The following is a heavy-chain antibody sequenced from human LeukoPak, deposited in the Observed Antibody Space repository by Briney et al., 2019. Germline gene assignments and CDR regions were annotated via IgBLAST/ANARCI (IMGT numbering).Heavy chain of an antibody. J-gene: IGHJ4*02. CDR3: AREIDRDDYNRFFDY. Sequence: GASVKVSCKASGYSFSTYTMHWVRQAPGQRLEWMGWINAGNGNTKYSQKFQGRVTITRDTSASTAYMEMRNLRSEDTAVYYCAREIDRDDYNRFFDYWGQGTLVTVSS. D-gene: IGHD5-24*01. CDR2: INAGNGNT. V-gene: IGHV1-3*01. CDR1: GYSFSTYT.